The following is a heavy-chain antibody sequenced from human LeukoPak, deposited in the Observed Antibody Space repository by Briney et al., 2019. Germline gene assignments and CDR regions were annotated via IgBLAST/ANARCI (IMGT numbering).Heavy chain of an antibody. J-gene: IGHJ6*02. D-gene: IGHD6-13*01. CDR1: GFTFSSYW. V-gene: IGHV3-30-3*01. Sequence: GGSLRLSCAASGFTFSSYWMHWVRQAPGKGLEWVAVISYDGSNKYYADSVKGRFTISRDNSKNTLYLQMNSLRAEDTAVYYCARNGIAAAGTGYYYYGMDVWGQGTTVTVSS. CDR2: ISYDGSNK. CDR3: ARNGIAAAGTGYYYYGMDV.